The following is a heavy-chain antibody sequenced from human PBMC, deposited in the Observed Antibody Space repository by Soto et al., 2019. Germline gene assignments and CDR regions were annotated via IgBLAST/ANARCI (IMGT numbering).Heavy chain of an antibody. J-gene: IGHJ4*02. V-gene: IGHV3-48*03. CDR1: GFTFSSYE. CDR3: ARAVYIAVADY. CDR2: ISSSGSTI. D-gene: IGHD6-19*01. Sequence: GGSLRLSCAASGFTFSSYEMNWVRQAPGKGLEWVSYISSSGSTIYYADSVKGRFTISRDNAKNSLYLQMNSLRAEDTAVYYCARAVYIAVADYWGQGTLVTVSS.